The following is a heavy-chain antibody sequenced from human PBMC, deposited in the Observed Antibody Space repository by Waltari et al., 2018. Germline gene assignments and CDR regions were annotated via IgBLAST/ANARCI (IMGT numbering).Heavy chain of an antibody. J-gene: IGHJ6*02. Sequence: QVQLVESGGGVVPPGRSLRLAYAASEFPFSSFAMAWVRQAPGKGLEWVAVISYNERNIYYVDSVKGRFTISRDNSKKMLYLQMNSLRGEDTAVYYCARDYCDRTYCHGMDVWGQGTTVTVSS. V-gene: IGHV3-30*04. CDR1: EFPFSSFA. D-gene: IGHD3-22*01. CDR2: ISYNERNI. CDR3: ARDYCDRTYCHGMDV.